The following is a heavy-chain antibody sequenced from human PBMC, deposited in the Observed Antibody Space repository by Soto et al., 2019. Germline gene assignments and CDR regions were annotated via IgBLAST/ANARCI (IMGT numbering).Heavy chain of an antibody. V-gene: IGHV3-9*01. CDR1: GFTFDDYA. D-gene: IGHD2-15*01. Sequence: EVQLVDSGGGLVQPGRSLRLSCAASGFTFDDYAMHWVRQAPGKGLEVVSGISWNSGSIGYADSVKGRFPISRDNAKNALYLQMNSLRAEDTALYYFAQAGDFQVAAKLDCWGRGNLVTVSS. CDR3: AQAGDFQVAAKLDC. J-gene: IGHJ4*02. CDR2: ISWNSGSI.